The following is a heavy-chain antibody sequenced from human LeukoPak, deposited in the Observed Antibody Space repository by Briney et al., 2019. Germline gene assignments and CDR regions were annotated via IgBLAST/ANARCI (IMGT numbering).Heavy chain of an antibody. V-gene: IGHV1-3*01. Sequence: GASVKVSCKASGYTFTSYAMHWVRQAPGQRLEWMGWINAGNGNTKYSQKFQGRVTITRDTSASTAYMELSSLGSEDTAVYYCARGQIPYYGSGSHFDYWGQGTLVTVSS. CDR2: INAGNGNT. J-gene: IGHJ4*02. D-gene: IGHD3-10*01. CDR1: GYTFTSYA. CDR3: ARGQIPYYGSGSHFDY.